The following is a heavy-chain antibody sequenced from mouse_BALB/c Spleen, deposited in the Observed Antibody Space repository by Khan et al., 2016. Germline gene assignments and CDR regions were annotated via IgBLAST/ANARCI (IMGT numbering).Heavy chain of an antibody. J-gene: IGHJ1*01. D-gene: IGHD1-1*01. CDR3: ASSSYWYFDV. CDR1: GYSITSGYY. V-gene: IGHV3-6*02. Sequence: EVQLQESGPGLVKPSQSLSLTCSVTGYSITSGYYWNWIRQFPGNKLEWMGYISYDGSNNYNPSLKNRISLTRDTSKNQFSLKLNSVTTEDTATYYCASSSYWYFDVWGAGTTVTVSS. CDR2: ISYDGSN.